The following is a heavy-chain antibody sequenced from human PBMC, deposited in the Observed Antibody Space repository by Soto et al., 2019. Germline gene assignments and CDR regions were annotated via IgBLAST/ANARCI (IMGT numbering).Heavy chain of an antibody. CDR1: GYTFTNFY. CDR2: VNPNGGST. V-gene: IGHV1-46*01. Sequence: QVQLVQSGAEVKEPGASVKISCKGSGYTFTNFYIHWVRQAPGQGLEWMGIVNPNGGSTNYAQNFKDRITISRDTSTSTVYMDLSSLRSEDTAVYYCARGLASGDYSGQGTLVTVSS. D-gene: IGHD6-6*01. CDR3: ARGLASGDY. J-gene: IGHJ4*02.